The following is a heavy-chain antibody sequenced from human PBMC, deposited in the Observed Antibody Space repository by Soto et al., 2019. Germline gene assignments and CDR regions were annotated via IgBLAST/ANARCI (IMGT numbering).Heavy chain of an antibody. J-gene: IGHJ4*02. CDR1: GFTFTNSA. Sequence: QMQLVQSGPDVKKPGTSVKVSCKASGFTFTNSAVQWVRQACGQRLEWIGWIVVGSGTTKYAQKFQERVTITRDMXTSTAYMELSSLRSEDTAVYYWAEPPNRDAYNYGYWGQGTLVTVSS. V-gene: IGHV1-58*01. D-gene: IGHD5-12*01. CDR2: IVVGSGTT. CDR3: AEPPNRDAYNYGY.